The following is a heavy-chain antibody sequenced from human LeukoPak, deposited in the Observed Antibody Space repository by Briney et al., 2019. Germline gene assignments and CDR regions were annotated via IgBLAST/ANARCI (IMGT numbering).Heavy chain of an antibody. D-gene: IGHD1-26*01. CDR1: GFTFSSYA. V-gene: IGHV3-64*02. CDR2: ISSNGGSI. CDR3: ARGSGSYFTDYFDY. Sequence: GGSLRLSCAASGFTFSSYAMHWVRQAPGKGLEYVSAISSNGGSIYYADSVKGRFTISRDNSKNTLYLQMGSLRAEDMAVYYCARGSGSYFTDYFDYWGQGTLVTVSS. J-gene: IGHJ4*02.